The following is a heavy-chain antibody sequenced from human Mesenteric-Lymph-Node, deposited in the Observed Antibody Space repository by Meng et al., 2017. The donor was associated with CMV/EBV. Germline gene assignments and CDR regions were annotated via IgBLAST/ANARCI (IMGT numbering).Heavy chain of an antibody. CDR2: IYTGGTT. J-gene: IGHJ6*02. V-gene: IGHV3-53*01. CDR3: ARALTGYYYYGMDV. CDR1: GFSFRSNY. D-gene: IGHD7-27*01. Sequence: GESLKISCAASGFSFRSNYMSWVRQAPGKGLEWVSVIYTGGTTYYADSVKGRFTISRDNSKNTLYLQMNSLRAEDTAVYYCARALTGYYYYGMDVWGQGTTVTVSS.